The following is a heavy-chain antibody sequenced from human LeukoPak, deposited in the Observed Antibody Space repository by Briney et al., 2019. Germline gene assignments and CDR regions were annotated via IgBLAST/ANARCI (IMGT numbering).Heavy chain of an antibody. CDR2: IYYSGST. Sequence: GSLRLSCTASGFSFRDASLTWVRQAPGKGLEWIGYIYYSGSTNYNPSLKSRVTISVDTFKNQVSLKLSSVTAADTAVYYCARSDHYSSGWFDYWGQGTLVTVSS. D-gene: IGHD6-19*01. J-gene: IGHJ5*01. CDR3: ARSDHYSSGWFDY. V-gene: IGHV4-59*08. CDR1: GFSFRDAS.